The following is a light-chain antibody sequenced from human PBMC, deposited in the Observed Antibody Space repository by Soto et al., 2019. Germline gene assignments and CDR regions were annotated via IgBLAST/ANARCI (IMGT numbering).Light chain of an antibody. V-gene: IGKV3-20*01. CDR1: QSVSSN. J-gene: IGKJ1*01. Sequence: EIVLTQSPATLSVSPGERATLSCRASQSVSSNLAWYQQKPGQAPRLLIYGASSRATGIPERFSGSGSGTDFTLTISRLEPEDFAVYYCQQYGSSGTFGQGTKVDI. CDR2: GAS. CDR3: QQYGSSGT.